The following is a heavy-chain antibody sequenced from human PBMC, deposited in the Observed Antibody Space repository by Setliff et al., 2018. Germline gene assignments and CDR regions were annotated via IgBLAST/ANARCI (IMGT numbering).Heavy chain of an antibody. V-gene: IGHV4-38-2*02. J-gene: IGHJ6*03. D-gene: IGHD6-19*01. Sequence: SETLSLTCAVSGYSINSGYYWGWIRQSPGKGLEWIGSIYRDGNTYYNPSLRSRVTISVDTSKNQFSLKLNSVTAADMAVYYCAREQWLDPPGYYYMDVWAKGTTVTVSS. CDR2: IYRDGNT. CDR1: GYSINSGYY. CDR3: AREQWLDPPGYYYMDV.